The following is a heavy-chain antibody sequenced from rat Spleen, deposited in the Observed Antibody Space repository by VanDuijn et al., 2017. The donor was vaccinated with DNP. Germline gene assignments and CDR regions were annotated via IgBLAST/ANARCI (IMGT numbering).Heavy chain of an antibody. CDR3: ARHRTIMPYYYAMDA. V-gene: IGHV5-25*01. Sequence: EVQLVESGGGLMQPGRSMKLSCTALEFTFSNYYMAWVRRAPTKGLEWVAAISPGGGITYYRDSVRGRFTISRDNAKSTLYLQMDSLRSEDTATYYCARHRTIMPYYYAMDAWGQGASVTVSS. D-gene: IGHD1-12*01. CDR2: ISPGGGIT. CDR1: EFTFSNYY. J-gene: IGHJ4*01.